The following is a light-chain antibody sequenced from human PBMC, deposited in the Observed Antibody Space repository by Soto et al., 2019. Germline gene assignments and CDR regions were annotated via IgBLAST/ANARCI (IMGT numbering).Light chain of an antibody. Sequence: DIVMTQSPDLLTVSLGERATINCRFNRSLLYSPNNKNYLDWYQLRPGKSPNLLIYWSNIRQAGVPEPFSGSGSGADFTLTINILQAQDAAIYYCQQYYNVPLTFGGGTKVEI. CDR2: WSN. CDR3: QQYYNVPLT. J-gene: IGKJ4*01. CDR1: RSLLYSPNNKNY. V-gene: IGKV4-1*01.